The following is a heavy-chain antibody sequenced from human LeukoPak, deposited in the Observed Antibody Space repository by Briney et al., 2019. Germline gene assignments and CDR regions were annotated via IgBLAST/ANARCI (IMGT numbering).Heavy chain of an antibody. CDR2: IYYSGST. J-gene: IGHJ5*02. CDR3: ARHRYDYGDYGWFDP. D-gene: IGHD4-17*01. V-gene: IGHV4-59*08. Sequence: SETLSLTCTVSGGSISSYYWSWIRQPPGKGLEWIGYIYYSGSTNYNPSLKSRVTISVDTSKNQFSLKLSSVTAADTAVYYCARHRYDYGDYGWFDPWGQGTLVTVSS. CDR1: GGSISSYY.